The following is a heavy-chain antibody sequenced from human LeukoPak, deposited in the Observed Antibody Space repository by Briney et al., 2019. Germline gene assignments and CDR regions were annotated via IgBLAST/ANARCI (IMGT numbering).Heavy chain of an antibody. V-gene: IGHV4-61*01. CDR1: GGSVSSGSYY. J-gene: IGHJ4*02. CDR2: IDYSGST. Sequence: SETLSLTCTVSGGSVSSGSYYWSRIRQPPWKGLEWIGYIDYSGSTNYNPSLDSRATISMDTSHSKCALTPRAATTRVTAVDYCARVSFRGSSWYFDYWGQGTLVSVFS. D-gene: IGHD6-13*01. CDR3: ARVSFRGSSWYFDY.